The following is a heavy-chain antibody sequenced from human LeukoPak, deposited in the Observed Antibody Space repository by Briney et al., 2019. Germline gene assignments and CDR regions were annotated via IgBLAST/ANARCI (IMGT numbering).Heavy chain of an antibody. CDR2: VNSDGSST. CDR3: ASDQNGPDY. Sequence: GGSLRLSCAASGFTFSTYWMHWVRQAPGKGLVWVSRVNSDGSSTSYADSVKGRFTISRDNAKNTLSLQMNSLRADDTAVYYCASDQNGPDYWGQGTLVTVSS. CDR1: GFTFSTYW. V-gene: IGHV3-74*01. J-gene: IGHJ4*02.